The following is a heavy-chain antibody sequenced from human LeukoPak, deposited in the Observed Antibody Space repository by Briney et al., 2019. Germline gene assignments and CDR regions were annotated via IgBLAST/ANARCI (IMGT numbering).Heavy chain of an antibody. V-gene: IGHV1-8*01. CDR2: MNPNSGNT. Sequence: ASVKVSCKASGYTFTSYDTNWERQAPGPRPEWMGWMNPNSGNTGYAQKFQGRVTMTRNTSISKAYMELSSLRSEDTAVYYCARDAGPYYYDSSGYYLYWGQGTLVTVSS. CDR1: GYTFTSYD. D-gene: IGHD3-22*01. J-gene: IGHJ4*02. CDR3: ARDAGPYYYDSSGYYLY.